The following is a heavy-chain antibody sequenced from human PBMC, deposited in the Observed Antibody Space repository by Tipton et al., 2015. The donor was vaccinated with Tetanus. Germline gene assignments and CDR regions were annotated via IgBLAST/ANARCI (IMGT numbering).Heavy chain of an antibody. J-gene: IGHJ6*02. Sequence: GLVKPSETLSLTCAVYGGSFSGYYWSWIRQPPGKGLEWIGEINHSGSTNYNPSLKSRVTISVDTSKNQFSLKLSSVTAADTAVYYCATNRGAYCGGDCYSFDPGATYYYYGMDVWGQGTTVTVSS. V-gene: IGHV4-34*01. CDR1: GGSFSGYY. CDR2: INHSGST. D-gene: IGHD2-21*02. CDR3: ATNRGAYCGGDCYSFDPGATYYYYGMDV.